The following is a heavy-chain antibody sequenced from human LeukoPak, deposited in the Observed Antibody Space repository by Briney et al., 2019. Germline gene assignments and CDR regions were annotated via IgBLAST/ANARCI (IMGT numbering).Heavy chain of an antibody. Sequence: ASVKVSCKASGGTFSSYAISWVRQAPGQGLEWMGGIIPIFGTANYAQKFQGRVTITADKSTSTAYMELSSLRSEDTAVYYCARDKRDTAMAGYYYYYMDVWGKGTTVTVSS. CDR1: GGTFSSYA. CDR3: ARDKRDTAMAGYYYYYMDV. D-gene: IGHD5-18*01. CDR2: IIPIFGTA. J-gene: IGHJ6*03. V-gene: IGHV1-69*06.